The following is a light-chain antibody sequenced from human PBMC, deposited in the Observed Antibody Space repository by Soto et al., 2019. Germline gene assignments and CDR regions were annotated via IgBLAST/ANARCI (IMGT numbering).Light chain of an antibody. CDR1: QSISSN. J-gene: IGKJ4*01. CDR3: QQYNDWPLT. V-gene: IGKV3-15*01. CDR2: GAS. Sequence: EIVMTQSPATLSVSPGEGATLSCRASQSISSNLAWYQQKPGQAPKLLIYGASTGATGFPVRFSGSGSGTEFTLTISSLQSEDFAVYYCQQYNDWPLTFGGGTKV.